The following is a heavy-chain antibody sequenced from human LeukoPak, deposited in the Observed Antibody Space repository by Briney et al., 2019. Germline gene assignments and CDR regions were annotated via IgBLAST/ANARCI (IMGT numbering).Heavy chain of an antibody. J-gene: IGHJ4*02. V-gene: IGHV4-38-2*02. Sequence: PSETLSLTCTVSGYSISSGYYWGWIRQPPGKGLEWIGSIYHSGSTYYNPSLKSRVTISVDTSKNQFSLKLSSVTAADTAVYYCASERGSRGEFDYWGQGTLVTVSS. CDR2: IYHSGST. D-gene: IGHD3-10*01. CDR3: ASERGSRGEFDY. CDR1: GYSISSGYY.